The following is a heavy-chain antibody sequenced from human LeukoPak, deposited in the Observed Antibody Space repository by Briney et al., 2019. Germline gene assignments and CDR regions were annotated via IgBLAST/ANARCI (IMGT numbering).Heavy chain of an antibody. D-gene: IGHD6-6*01. Sequence: ASVNVSCKASGYTFNGYDINWVRQATGQGLEWMGWMNPNSGNTGYAQKFQGRVTMTRNTSISTAYMELSSLRSEDTAVYYCARGKQLVQEYYYYYYMDVWGKGTTVTVSS. V-gene: IGHV1-8*01. CDR1: GYTFNGYD. CDR2: MNPNSGNT. CDR3: ARGKQLVQEYYYYYYMDV. J-gene: IGHJ6*03.